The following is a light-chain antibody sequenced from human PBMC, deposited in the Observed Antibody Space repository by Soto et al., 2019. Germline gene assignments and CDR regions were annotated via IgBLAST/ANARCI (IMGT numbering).Light chain of an antibody. Sequence: EIVLTQSPATLSLSPGARGTLSCRASESVTDYVAWYQQKPGQAPRLLIYGASSRATGIPDRFSGSGSGMDFTLTISSLAPEDFAVYYCQQSGDSQWTFGQGTKVDIK. CDR2: GAS. CDR3: QQSGDSQWT. CDR1: ESVTDY. V-gene: IGKV3-20*01. J-gene: IGKJ1*01.